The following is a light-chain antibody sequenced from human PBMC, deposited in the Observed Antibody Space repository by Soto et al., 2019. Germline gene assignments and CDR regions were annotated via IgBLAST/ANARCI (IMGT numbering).Light chain of an antibody. V-gene: IGKV1-5*01. CDR2: DAS. Sequence: DIQMTQSPSTLSASEGDRVTITCRASQSISSWLAWYQQKPGKAPKLLIYDASSLESGVPSRFSGSGSGTEFTLTISSLQPDDFATYYCQQCNSYPWTFGQGTKVDI. J-gene: IGKJ1*01. CDR3: QQCNSYPWT. CDR1: QSISSW.